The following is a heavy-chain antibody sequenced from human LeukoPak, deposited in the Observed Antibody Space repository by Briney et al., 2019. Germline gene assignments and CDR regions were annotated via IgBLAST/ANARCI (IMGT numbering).Heavy chain of an antibody. V-gene: IGHV4-34*01. CDR3: ARDVSSGYYIDY. J-gene: IGHJ4*02. D-gene: IGHD3-22*01. CDR2: INHSGST. Sequence: SETLSLTCAVYGGSFSGYYWSWIRLPPGKGLEWIGEINHSGSTNYNPSLKSRVTISVDTSKNQFSLKLSSVTAADTAVYYCARDVSSGYYIDYWGQGTLVTVSS. CDR1: GGSFSGYY.